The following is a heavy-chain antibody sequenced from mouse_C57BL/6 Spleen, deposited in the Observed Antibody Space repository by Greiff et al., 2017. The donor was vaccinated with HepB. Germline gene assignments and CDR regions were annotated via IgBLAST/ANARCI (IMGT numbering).Heavy chain of an antibody. V-gene: IGHV1-50*01. Sequence: QVQLKQPGAELVKPGASVKLSCKASGYTFTSYWMQWVKQRPGQGLEWIGEIDPSDSYTNYNQKFKGKATLTVDTSSSTAYMQLSSLTSEDSAVYYCAKISTTVVGDVWGTGTTVTVSS. D-gene: IGHD1-1*02. J-gene: IGHJ1*03. CDR2: IDPSDSYT. CDR1: GYTFTSYW. CDR3: AKISTTVVGDV.